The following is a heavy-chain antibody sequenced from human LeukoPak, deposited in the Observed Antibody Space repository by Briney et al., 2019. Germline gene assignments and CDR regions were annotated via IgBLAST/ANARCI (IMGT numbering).Heavy chain of an antibody. D-gene: IGHD3-10*01. V-gene: IGHV4-61*02. J-gene: IGHJ6*03. CDR2: IFTSGGT. CDR1: GDSITSVSYH. CDR3: ARSLMVRGALLYYYYYMDV. Sequence: PSETLSLTCTVSGDSITSVSYHWSWIRQPAGKGLEWIGRIFTSGGTSYNPTLKSRVTILVDTSKNQFSLRLSSVTAADTAVYYCARSLMVRGALLYYYYYMDVWGKGTTVTVSS.